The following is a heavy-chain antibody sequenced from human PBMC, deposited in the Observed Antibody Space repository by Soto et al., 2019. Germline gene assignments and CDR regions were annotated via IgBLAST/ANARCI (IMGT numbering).Heavy chain of an antibody. CDR2: INPNSGGT. CDR3: AIPPLEKGYSYGSVDY. J-gene: IGHJ4*02. V-gene: IGHV1-2*02. Sequence: ASVKVSCKASGYTFTGHYMHWVRQAPGQGLEWMGWINPNSGGTNYAQKFQGRVTMTRDTSISTAYMELSRLRSDDTAVYYCAIPPLEKGYSYGSVDYWGQGTLVTVSS. CDR1: GYTFTGHY. D-gene: IGHD5-18*01.